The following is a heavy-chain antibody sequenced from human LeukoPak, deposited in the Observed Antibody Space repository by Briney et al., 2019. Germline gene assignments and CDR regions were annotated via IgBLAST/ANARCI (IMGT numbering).Heavy chain of an antibody. CDR3: ARDRYYYDSSGYRSFDY. CDR2: INPNSGGT. J-gene: IGHJ4*02. Sequence: ASVKVSCKASGYTFTGYYMHWVRQAPGQGLEWMGWINPNSGGTNYAQKFQGRVTMTRDTSSSTAYMELSRLRSDDTAVYYCARDRYYYDSSGYRSFDYWGQGTLVTVSS. D-gene: IGHD3-22*01. V-gene: IGHV1-2*02. CDR1: GYTFTGYY.